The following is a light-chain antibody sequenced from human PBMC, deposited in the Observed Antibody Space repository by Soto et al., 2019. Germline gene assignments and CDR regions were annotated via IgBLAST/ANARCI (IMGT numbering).Light chain of an antibody. CDR3: MQALQAPIT. CDR2: RGS. V-gene: IGKV2-28*01. Sequence: EIVMTQSPLSLPVTPGEPASISCRSSQSLLHSNGYNSLDWYLQKPGQSPQLLIYRGSNRASGGPVRFSGSGSGTDFILTISRVEAEDVGVYYCMQALQAPITFGQGTRLEIK. J-gene: IGKJ5*01. CDR1: QSLLHSNGYNS.